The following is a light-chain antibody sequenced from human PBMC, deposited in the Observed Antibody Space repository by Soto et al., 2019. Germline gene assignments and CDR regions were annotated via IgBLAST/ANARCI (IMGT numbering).Light chain of an antibody. Sequence: QSALTQPASVSGSPGQSITFSCTGTSSDVGSYDYVSWHQQYPGKAPKLIIYDVNNRPSGVSSRFSGSKSGNTASLTISGLQTEDEDDYYCCAYSTSGTHVFGTGTKVTVL. CDR3: CAYSTSGTHV. V-gene: IGLV2-14*03. J-gene: IGLJ1*01. CDR2: DVN. CDR1: SSDVGSYDY.